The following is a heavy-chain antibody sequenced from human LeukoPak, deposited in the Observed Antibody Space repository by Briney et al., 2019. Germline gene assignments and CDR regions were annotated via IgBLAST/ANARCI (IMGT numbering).Heavy chain of an antibody. CDR2: IANDGRDK. Sequence: PGRSLRLSYAASGFTFSIYGMHWVRQAPGKGLEWVAVIANDGRDKKYVDSVKGRFTISRDNSKNTLYLQMDSLRAEDTAVYYCAKDGSIGAAKYYFDSWGQGTLVTVSS. J-gene: IGHJ4*02. D-gene: IGHD2-15*01. CDR1: GFTFSIYG. CDR3: AKDGSIGAAKYYFDS. V-gene: IGHV3-30*18.